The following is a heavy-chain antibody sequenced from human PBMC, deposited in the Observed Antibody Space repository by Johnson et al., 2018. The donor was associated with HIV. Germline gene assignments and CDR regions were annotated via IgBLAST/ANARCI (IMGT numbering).Heavy chain of an antibody. V-gene: IGHV3-11*01. CDR1: RFTFATYW. CDR3: ARATTYYYDTRQDAFDI. J-gene: IGHJ3*02. D-gene: IGHD3-22*01. CDR2: ISSSGSTI. Sequence: QVQLLESGGGLVQPGGSLRLSCTASRFTFATYWMSWVRQAPGKGLEWVSYISSSGSTIYYADSVKGRLTISRDNAKNSLYLQMNSLRADDTAVYYCARATTYYYDTRQDAFDIWGQGTMVTVSS.